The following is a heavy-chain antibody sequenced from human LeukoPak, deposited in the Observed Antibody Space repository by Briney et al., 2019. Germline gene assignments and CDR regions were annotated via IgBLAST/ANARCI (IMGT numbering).Heavy chain of an antibody. CDR3: ARSLPYGTTWYGRSDF. V-gene: IGHV3-9*01. J-gene: IGHJ4*02. CDR2: ISWNSGSI. D-gene: IGHD6-13*01. CDR1: GFTFDDYA. Sequence: GGSLRLSCAASGFTFDDYAMHWVRQAPGKGLEWVSGISWNSGSIGYVDSVKGRFTISRDNAMNSLYLQMNSLRAEDTAIYYCARSLPYGTTWYGRSDFWGQGTLVTVSS.